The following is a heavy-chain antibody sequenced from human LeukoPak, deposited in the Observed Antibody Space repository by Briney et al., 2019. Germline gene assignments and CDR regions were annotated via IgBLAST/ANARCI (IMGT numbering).Heavy chain of an antibody. CDR3: ATYRQVLLPFES. J-gene: IGHJ4*02. Sequence: GGSLRLSCAASGLTFSSYGMSWVRQAPGRGLEWVSSIFPSSDEIHYADSVRGRFTISRDNSKSTLSLQMNSLRAEDTAIYYCATYRQVLLPFESWGQGTLVTVSS. CDR2: IFPSSDEI. CDR1: GLTFSSYG. D-gene: IGHD2-8*02. V-gene: IGHV3-23*01.